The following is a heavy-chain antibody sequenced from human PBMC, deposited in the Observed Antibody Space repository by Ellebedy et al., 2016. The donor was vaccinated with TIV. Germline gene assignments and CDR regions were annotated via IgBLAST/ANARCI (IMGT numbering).Heavy chain of an antibody. CDR2: ISSYNGKT. CDR1: GYTFTSYG. V-gene: IGHV1-18*01. Sequence: ASVKVSCKASGYTFTSYGISWVRQAPGQGLEWMRWISSYNGKTNSTQKLQGRVTMTTDTSTSTAYMELRSLRSDDTAVYYCARGTGTRLYYYYGMDVWGQGTTVTVSS. D-gene: IGHD1-7*01. J-gene: IGHJ6*02. CDR3: ARGTGTRLYYYYGMDV.